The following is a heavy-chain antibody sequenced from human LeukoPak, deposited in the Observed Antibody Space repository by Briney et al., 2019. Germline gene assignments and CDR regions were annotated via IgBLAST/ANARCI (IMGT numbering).Heavy chain of an antibody. CDR2: IGSGGTT. CDR3: TRAVAAADFSPGY. D-gene: IGHD3/OR15-3a*01. V-gene: IGHV3-23*01. J-gene: IGHJ4*02. CDR1: GFTFSSYA. Sequence: GGSLRLSCAASGFTFSSYAMSWVRQAPGKGLEWVSAIGSGGTTYYADSVKGRFTISRDNSKNTLFLQMNSLRAEDTAVYYCTRAVAAADFSPGYWGQGTLVTVSS.